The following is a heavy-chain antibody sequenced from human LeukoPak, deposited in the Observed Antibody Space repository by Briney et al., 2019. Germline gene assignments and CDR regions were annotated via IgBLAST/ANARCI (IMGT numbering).Heavy chain of an antibody. CDR3: AKDCRSLGGGDCYSRFDP. J-gene: IGHJ5*02. V-gene: IGHV3-23*01. D-gene: IGHD2-21*02. Sequence: PGGSLRLSCAASGFTFSSYAMSWVRQAPGKGLEWVSAISGSGGSTYYADSVKGRFTISRDNSKNTLYLQMNSLRAEDTAVYYCAKDCRSLGGGDCYSRFDPWGQGTLVTVSS. CDR2: ISGSGGST. CDR1: GFTFSSYA.